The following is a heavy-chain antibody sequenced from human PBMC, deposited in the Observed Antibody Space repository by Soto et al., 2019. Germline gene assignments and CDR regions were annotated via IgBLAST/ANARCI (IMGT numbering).Heavy chain of an antibody. V-gene: IGHV3-74*01. CDR1: GFTFSNYW. Sequence: GSLRLSCTASGFTFSNYWMHWVRQAAGKGLEWVSRIKSDGTYTNYADSVKGRFTISRDNAKNTLSLQMHSLRAEDTAVYFCVGEDFDYWGQGTQVTVSS. CDR3: VGEDFDY. J-gene: IGHJ4*02. CDR2: IKSDGTYT. D-gene: IGHD3-16*01.